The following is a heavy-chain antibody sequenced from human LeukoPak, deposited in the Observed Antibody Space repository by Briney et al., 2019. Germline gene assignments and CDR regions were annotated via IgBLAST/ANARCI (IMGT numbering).Heavy chain of an antibody. V-gene: IGHV1-69*05. J-gene: IGHJ5*02. CDR1: GGTFSSYA. CDR3: ARDSMVRGVIITTPAYNWFDP. Sequence: SVKVSCKASGGTFSSYAISWVRQAPGQGLEWMGGIIPIFGTANYAQKFQGIVTMTTDTSTSTAYMELRSLRSDDTAVYYCARDSMVRGVIITTPAYNWFDPWGQGTLVTVSS. D-gene: IGHD3-10*01. CDR2: IIPIFGTA.